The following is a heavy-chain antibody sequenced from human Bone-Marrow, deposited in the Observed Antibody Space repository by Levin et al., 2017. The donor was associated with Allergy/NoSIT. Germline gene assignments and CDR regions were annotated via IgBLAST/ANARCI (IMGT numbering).Heavy chain of an antibody. D-gene: IGHD1-26*01. CDR3: ATDGISGSRWYYNGMDV. CDR2: IKSKNDGGTT. CDR1: GLTFSNAW. J-gene: IGHJ6*02. Sequence: PSETLSLTCAASGLTFSNAWMAWVRQGPGKGPEWVGRIKSKNDGGTTVNAAPVKGRFTISRDDSKNTVYLQMNSLKIEDTGVYYCATDGISGSRWYYNGMDVWGPGTTVIVSS. V-gene: IGHV3-15*01.